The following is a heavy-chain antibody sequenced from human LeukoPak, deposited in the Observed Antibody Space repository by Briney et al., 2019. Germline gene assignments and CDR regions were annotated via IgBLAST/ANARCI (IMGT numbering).Heavy chain of an antibody. CDR1: GGSISSYY. V-gene: IGHV4-59*01. CDR2: IYYSGST. CDR3: ARSTGIAAAAFGI. Sequence: PSETLSLTCTVSGGSISSYYWSWIRQPPGKGLEWIEYIYYSGSTNYNPSLKSRVTISVDTSKNQFSLKLSSVTAADTAVYYCARSTGIAAAAFGIWGQGTLVTVSS. D-gene: IGHD6-13*01. J-gene: IGHJ4*02.